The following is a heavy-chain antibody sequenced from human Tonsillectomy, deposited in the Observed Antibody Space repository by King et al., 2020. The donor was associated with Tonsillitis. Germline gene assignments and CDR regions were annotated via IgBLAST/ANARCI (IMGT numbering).Heavy chain of an antibody. CDR1: GASISSSY. Sequence: QLQESGPGLVKPSETLSLTCTVSGASISSSYWSWIRQPPGKGLEGIGYIFYNGNTNYNPSLKSRVTMSVDTSKNQFSLKLSSVTAADTAVYYCERGGGLLDVWGKGTTVTVSP. CDR3: ERGGGLLDV. D-gene: IGHD3-16*01. J-gene: IGHJ6*04. V-gene: IGHV4-59*01. CDR2: IFYNGNT.